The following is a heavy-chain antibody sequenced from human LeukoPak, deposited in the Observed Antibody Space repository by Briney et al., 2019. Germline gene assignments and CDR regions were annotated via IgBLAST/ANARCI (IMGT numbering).Heavy chain of an antibody. CDR1: GVSVSSNF. CDR3: TRDPPAVAINTYA. J-gene: IGHJ5*02. D-gene: IGHD6-13*01. Sequence: GGSLRLSCAASGVSVSSNFMIWVRQAPGKGLEWVSLIYSGGETSYADSVKGRFSISRDNSKNTLYLQMNSLRVEDAAVYYCTRDPPAVAINTYAWGQGTLVTVSS. V-gene: IGHV3-66*01. CDR2: IYSGGET.